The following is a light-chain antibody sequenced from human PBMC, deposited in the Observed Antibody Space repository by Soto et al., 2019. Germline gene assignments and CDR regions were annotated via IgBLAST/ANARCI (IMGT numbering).Light chain of an antibody. J-gene: IGLJ3*02. Sequence: QSALTQPRSVSGSPGQSVTISCTGTRSDVGGYKYVSWYQHHPGKAPKVMIYDVSKRPSGVPDRFSGSKSGNTASLTISGLQAEDEADYYCCSYAGTYTWVFGGGTKL. CDR1: RSDVGGYKY. CDR3: CSYAGTYTWV. V-gene: IGLV2-11*01. CDR2: DVS.